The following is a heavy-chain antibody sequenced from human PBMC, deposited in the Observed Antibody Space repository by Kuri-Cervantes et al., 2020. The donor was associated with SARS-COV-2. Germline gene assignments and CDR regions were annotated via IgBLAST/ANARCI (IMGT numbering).Heavy chain of an antibody. CDR1: GGTFRSYA. D-gene: IGHD5-18*01. V-gene: IGHV1-69*06. Sequence: SVKVSCKASGGTFRSYAISWVRQAPRQGLEWMGRIIPIFGTVKYAQKFQGRVTIIADKSTSTAYMELSRLRFDDTAVFYCARNRRTGGYSFGFDLWGQGTLVTVSS. J-gene: IGHJ4*02. CDR3: ARNRRTGGYSFGFDL. CDR2: IIPIFGTV.